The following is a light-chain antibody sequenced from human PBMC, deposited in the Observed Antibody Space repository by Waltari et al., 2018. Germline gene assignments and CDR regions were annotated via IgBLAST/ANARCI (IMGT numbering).Light chain of an antibody. CDR3: QQYYSTPQT. V-gene: IGKV4-1*01. CDR2: WAS. J-gene: IGKJ1*01. CDR1: ESVLYNSNNKNY. Sequence: IVMTQSPDSLTVSLGERATINCKSSESVLYNSNNKNYLAWYQQKPGQPPKLLIYWASTRESGGPDRFSGSGSGTDFTLTISSLQAEDVAVYYCQQYYSTPQTFGQGTKVEIK.